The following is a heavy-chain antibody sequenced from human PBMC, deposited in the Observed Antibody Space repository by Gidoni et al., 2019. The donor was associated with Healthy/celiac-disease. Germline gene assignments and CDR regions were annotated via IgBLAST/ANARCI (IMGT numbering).Heavy chain of an antibody. D-gene: IGHD4-17*01. CDR3: ARETTVTTWIDY. J-gene: IGHJ4*02. CDR2: ISAYNGNT. V-gene: IGHV1-18*01. Sequence: GWISAYNGNTNYAQKLQGRVTMTTDTSTSTAYMELRSLRSDDTAVYYCARETTVTTWIDYWGQGTLVTVSS.